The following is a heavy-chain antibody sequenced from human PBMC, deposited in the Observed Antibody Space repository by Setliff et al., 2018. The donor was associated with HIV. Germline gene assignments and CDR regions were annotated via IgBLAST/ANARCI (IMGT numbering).Heavy chain of an antibody. V-gene: IGHV1-2*02. Sequence: ASVKVSCKASGYTFTGYYLHWVRQAPGQGPEWMGWISPNGGDIYYAHNFQGRVTMTKDTSISTAYMELNRLTSDDTAVYYCARVGVIVPSVTAPSFGYWGQGTQVTVPQ. D-gene: IGHD2-2*01. CDR2: ISPNGGDI. J-gene: IGHJ4*02. CDR1: GYTFTGYY. CDR3: ARVGVIVPSVTAPSFGY.